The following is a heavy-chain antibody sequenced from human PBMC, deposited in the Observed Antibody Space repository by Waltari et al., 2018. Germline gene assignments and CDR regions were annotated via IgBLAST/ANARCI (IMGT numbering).Heavy chain of an antibody. D-gene: IGHD6-13*01. CDR3: ARRGEKGSSWYSVNEYWFDP. CDR2: IKHSGST. Sequence: QVQLQQWGAGLLKPSETLSLTCAVYGGSFSGYYWSWIRQPPGKGLEWIGEIKHSGSTNYNPSLKSRVTRSVDTSMNQFSLKLSSVTAADTAVYYCARRGEKGSSWYSVNEYWFDPWGQGTLVTVSS. CDR1: GGSFSGYY. V-gene: IGHV4-34*01. J-gene: IGHJ5*02.